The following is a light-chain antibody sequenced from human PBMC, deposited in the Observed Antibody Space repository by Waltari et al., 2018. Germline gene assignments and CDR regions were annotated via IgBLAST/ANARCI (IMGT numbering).Light chain of an antibody. Sequence: QSALPQPRSVSGSPGPSVTIPCTGTSSDVGGCHSVSSYQQHPGKAPKLMIYDVSKRPSGVPDRFSGSKSGNTASLTISGLQAEDEADYYCCSYAGNYTSYVFGTGTKVTVL. CDR3: CSYAGNYTSYV. V-gene: IGLV2-11*01. CDR1: SSDVGGCHS. CDR2: DVS. J-gene: IGLJ1*01.